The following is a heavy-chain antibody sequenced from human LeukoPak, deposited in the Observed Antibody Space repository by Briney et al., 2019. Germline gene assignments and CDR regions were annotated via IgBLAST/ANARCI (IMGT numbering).Heavy chain of an antibody. Sequence: GGSLRLSCAASGFTFSTAWMSWVRQAPGKGLEWVGRIKSKTDGGTTEYAAPVKGRFTISRDDSKNTLYLQMDSLIIDDTAVYYCWYAPDYWGQETLVTVSS. J-gene: IGHJ4*02. V-gene: IGHV3-15*01. CDR1: GFTFSTAW. CDR2: IKSKTDGGTT. D-gene: IGHD6-13*01. CDR3: WYAPDY.